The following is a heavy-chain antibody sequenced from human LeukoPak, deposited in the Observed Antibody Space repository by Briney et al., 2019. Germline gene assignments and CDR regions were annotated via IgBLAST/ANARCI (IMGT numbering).Heavy chain of an antibody. CDR2: IYSGGST. J-gene: IGHJ3*02. D-gene: IGHD4-23*01. CDR3: ASRRPRINYGGNSDDAFDI. CDR1: GFTVSSNY. V-gene: IGHV3-66*01. Sequence: GGSLRLSCAASGFTVSSNYMSWVRQAPGKGLEWVPVIYSGGSTYYADSVKGRFTISRDNSKNTLYLQMNSLRVEDTAVYYCASRRPRINYGGNSDDAFDIWGQGTMVTVSS.